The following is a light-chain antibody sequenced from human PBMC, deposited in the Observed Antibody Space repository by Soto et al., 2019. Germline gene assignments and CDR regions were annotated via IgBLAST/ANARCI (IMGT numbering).Light chain of an antibody. CDR3: QQYDSYPFT. CDR1: QSISNW. V-gene: IGKV1-5*03. Sequence: DIQMTQSPSTLSASVGDRVTITCRASQSISNWLAWYQQKPGKAPKLLISKASNLKSGVPSRFSGTGSGTEFTLTISILQPDYFASYYCQQYDSYPFTFGGGTKVEI. J-gene: IGKJ4*01. CDR2: KAS.